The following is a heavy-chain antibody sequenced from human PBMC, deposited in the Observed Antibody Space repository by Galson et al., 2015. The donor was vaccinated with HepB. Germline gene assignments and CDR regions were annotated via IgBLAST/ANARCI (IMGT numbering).Heavy chain of an antibody. D-gene: IGHD4-17*01. Sequence: SLRLSCAVSGFSFSCCAMHWVRQTPGTGLEYVSSTSSNGGSTYYADSVKGRFTVSRDNSKNTLYLQMSSLRPEDTAVYYCVKEGPDGDPSWYYYKIDVWGQGTTVTVSS. J-gene: IGHJ6*02. CDR3: VKEGPDGDPSWYYYKIDV. V-gene: IGHV3-64D*06. CDR2: TSSNGGST. CDR1: GFSFSCCA.